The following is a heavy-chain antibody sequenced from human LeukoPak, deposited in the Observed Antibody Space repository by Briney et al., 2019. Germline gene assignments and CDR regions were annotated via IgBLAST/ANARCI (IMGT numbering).Heavy chain of an antibody. CDR2: ISWNSGTI. D-gene: IGHD5-18*01. Sequence: GRSLRLSCAASGFTFDDYAMHWVRQAPGKGLEWVSGISWNSGTIGYVDSVKGRFTISRDNAKNSLYLQMNSLRAEDTALYYCAKGIGYSYGVDYWGQGTLVTVSS. CDR1: GFTFDDYA. V-gene: IGHV3-9*01. J-gene: IGHJ4*02. CDR3: AKGIGYSYGVDY.